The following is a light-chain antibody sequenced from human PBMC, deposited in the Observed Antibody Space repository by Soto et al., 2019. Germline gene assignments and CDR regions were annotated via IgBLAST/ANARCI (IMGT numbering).Light chain of an antibody. CDR2: GAS. Sequence: EIVMTQSPATLSVSPGERATLSCRASRSVSNNLAWHQQKPGQAPRLLIYGASTRATGIPARFSGSWSGTDFTLSLSTLQSEDSALYYCQQYNNWPLTFGQGTRLEI. J-gene: IGKJ5*01. V-gene: IGKV3-15*01. CDR3: QQYNNWPLT. CDR1: RSVSNN.